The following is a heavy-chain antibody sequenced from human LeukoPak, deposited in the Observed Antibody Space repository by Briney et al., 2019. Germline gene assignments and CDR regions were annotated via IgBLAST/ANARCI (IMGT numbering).Heavy chain of an antibody. V-gene: IGHV4-61*05. CDR3: ARGGKAEYFQH. CDR1: GGSISSSSYY. CDR2: IYYSGST. D-gene: IGHD4-23*01. J-gene: IGHJ1*01. Sequence: SETLSLTCTVSGGSISSSSYYWGWIRQPPGKGLEWIGYIYYSGSTNYNPSLKSRVTISVDTSKNQFSLKLSSVTAADTAVYYCARGGKAEYFQHWGQGTLVTVSS.